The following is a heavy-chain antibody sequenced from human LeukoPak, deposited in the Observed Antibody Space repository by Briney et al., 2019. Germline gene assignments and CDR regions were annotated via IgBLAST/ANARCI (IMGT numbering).Heavy chain of an antibody. J-gene: IGHJ6*02. CDR2: INHSGST. CDR1: GGSFSGYY. Sequence: SETLSLTCAVYGGSFSGYYWSWIRQPPGKGLEWIGEINHSGSTNYNPSLKSRVTISVDTSKNQFSLKLSSVTAADTAVYYCARQMLRYFDWFDNEGYYYGMDVWGQGTTVTVSS. CDR3: ARQMLRYFDWFDNEGYYYGMDV. D-gene: IGHD3-9*01. V-gene: IGHV4-34*01.